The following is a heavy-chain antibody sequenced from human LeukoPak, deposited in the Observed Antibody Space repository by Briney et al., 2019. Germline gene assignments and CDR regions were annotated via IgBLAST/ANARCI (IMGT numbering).Heavy chain of an antibody. J-gene: IGHJ6*02. V-gene: IGHV4-34*01. D-gene: IGHD3-22*01. CDR2: INQSGST. CDR1: GGSFSGYY. Sequence: SETLSLTCAVYGGSFSGYYWSWIRQPPGKGLEWIGEINQSGSTNYNPSLKSRVTISVDTSKNQFSLKLSSVTAADTAVYYCASAYDSSGYFAHYYYGMDVWGQGTTVTVSS. CDR3: ASAYDSSGYFAHYYYGMDV.